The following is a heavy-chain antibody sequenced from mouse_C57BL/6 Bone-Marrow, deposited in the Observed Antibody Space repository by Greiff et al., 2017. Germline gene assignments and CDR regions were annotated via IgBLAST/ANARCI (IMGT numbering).Heavy chain of an antibody. CDR3: ARSKSHSNYDY. D-gene: IGHD2-5*01. CDR2: IHPNSGST. CDR1: GYTFTSYW. Sequence: VQLQQSGAELVKPGASVKLSCKASGYTFTSYWMHWVKQRPGQGLEWIGMIHPNSGSTNYNEKFKSKATLTVDKSSGTAYMQLSSLTSEDSAVYYCARSKSHSNYDYWGQGTTLTVSS. V-gene: IGHV1-64*01. J-gene: IGHJ2*01.